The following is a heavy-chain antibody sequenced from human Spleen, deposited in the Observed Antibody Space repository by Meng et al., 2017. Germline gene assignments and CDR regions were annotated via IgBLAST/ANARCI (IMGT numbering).Heavy chain of an antibody. J-gene: IGHJ4*02. CDR2: IYQVTDT. Sequence: GEPRGGGLGLLKPSGILSLACVASGGSSGSIDWWCWVRQAPGKGLEWFGDIYQVTDTNYNPSRQIRISIATDKTKNQFSLNLSSVAAADTAVYYCASWIYSCGWQWGQGTLVTVSS. V-gene: IGHV4/OR15-8*02. D-gene: IGHD6-19*01. CDR3: ASWIYSCGWQ. CDR1: GGSSGSIDW.